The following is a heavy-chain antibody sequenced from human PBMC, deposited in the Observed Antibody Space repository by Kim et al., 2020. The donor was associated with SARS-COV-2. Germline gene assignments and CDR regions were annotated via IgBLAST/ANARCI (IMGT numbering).Heavy chain of an antibody. D-gene: IGHD3-22*01. CDR2: IYYSGST. J-gene: IGHJ3*02. CDR3: ARAEYWAMIVVVVPGAFDI. Sequence: SETLSLTCTVSGGSISSGDYYWSWIRQPPGKGLEWIGYIYYSGSTYYNPSLKSRVTISVDTSKNQFSLELSSVTAADTAVYYCARAEYWAMIVVVVPGAFDIWGQGTMVTVSS. V-gene: IGHV4-30-4*01. CDR1: GGSISSGDYY.